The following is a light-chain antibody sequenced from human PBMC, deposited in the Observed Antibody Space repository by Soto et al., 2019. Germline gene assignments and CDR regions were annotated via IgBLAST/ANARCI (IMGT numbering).Light chain of an antibody. J-gene: IGKJ3*01. CDR3: QQRSNWPRGT. Sequence: EIVLTQSPATLSLSPGERATLSCRASQSVSSYLAWYQQKPGQAPRLLIYDASNRATGIPARFSGSGSGTDFTLTISSLEPEDFTLYYCQQRSNWPRGTFGPGTKVDIK. V-gene: IGKV3-11*01. CDR2: DAS. CDR1: QSVSSY.